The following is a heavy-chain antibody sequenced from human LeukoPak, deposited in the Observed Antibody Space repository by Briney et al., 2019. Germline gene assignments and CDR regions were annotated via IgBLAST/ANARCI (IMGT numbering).Heavy chain of an antibody. CDR3: ARLSIAAAGTPAYYYYYMDV. J-gene: IGHJ6*03. CDR2: INPKSGDT. D-gene: IGHD6-13*01. Sequence: ASVKVSCKASGYTFIDYYIHWVRQAPGQGLEWMGWINPKSGDTNYAQKFQGRVTMTRDTSISTAYMELSRLRSDDTAVYYCARLSIAAAGTPAYYYYYMDVWGKGTTVTVSS. CDR1: GYTFIDYY. V-gene: IGHV1-2*02.